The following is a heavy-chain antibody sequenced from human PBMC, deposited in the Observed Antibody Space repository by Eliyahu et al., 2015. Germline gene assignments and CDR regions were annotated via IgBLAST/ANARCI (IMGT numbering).Heavy chain of an antibody. Sequence: QVQLVQSGAEVKKPGASVKVSCKASGYXFTXYXXHWVRQAPGQGLXWMGIXNPSGGSTSYAQKXQGRVTMTRDTSTSTVYMELSSLRSEDTAVYYCAREGVVVVAARMESWFDPWGQGTLVTVSS. J-gene: IGHJ5*02. CDR2: XNPSGGST. CDR1: GYXFTXYX. D-gene: IGHD2-15*01. CDR3: AREGVVVVAARMESWFDP. V-gene: IGHV1-46*03.